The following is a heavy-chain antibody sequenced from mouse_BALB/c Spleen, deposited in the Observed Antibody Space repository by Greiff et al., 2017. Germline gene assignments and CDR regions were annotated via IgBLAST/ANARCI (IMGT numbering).Heavy chain of an antibody. D-gene: IGHD2-4*01. V-gene: IGHV1-69*02. CDR2: IDPSDSYT. CDR1: GYTFTSYW. Sequence: QVQLKQPGAELVKPGASVKLSCKASGYTFTSYWMHWVKQRPGQGLEWIGEIDPSDSYTNYNQKFKGKATLTVDKSSSTAYMQLSSLTSEDSAVYYCARDDYGGRYYFDYWGQGTTLTVSS. J-gene: IGHJ2*01. CDR3: ARDDYGGRYYFDY.